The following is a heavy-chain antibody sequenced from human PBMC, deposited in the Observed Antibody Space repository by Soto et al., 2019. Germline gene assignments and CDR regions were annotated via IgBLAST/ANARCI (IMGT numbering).Heavy chain of an antibody. CDR1: GFTFSSYG. CDR3: ANDSTTRNIAAALTYYYYYGMDV. Sequence: QVQLVESGGGVVQPGRSLRLSCAASGFTFSSYGMHWVRQAPGKGLEWVAVISYDGSNKYYADSVKGRFTISRDNSKNTXXLXMXXRRAEDTAVYYCANDSTTRNIAAALTYYYYYGMDVWGQGTTVTVSS. J-gene: IGHJ6*02. CDR2: ISYDGSNK. D-gene: IGHD6-13*01. V-gene: IGHV3-30*18.